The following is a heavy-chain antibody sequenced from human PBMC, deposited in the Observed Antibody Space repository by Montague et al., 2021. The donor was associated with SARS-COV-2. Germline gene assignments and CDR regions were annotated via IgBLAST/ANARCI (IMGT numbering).Heavy chain of an antibody. Sequence: SETLSLTCTLSGGSISSSSYYWGWIRQPPGKGLEWIGSIYYSGSTYYNPSLKSRVTISVDTSKNQFSLKLSSVTAADTAVYYCARKASRGITIFGVVTASYYFDYWGQGTLVTVSS. J-gene: IGHJ4*02. V-gene: IGHV4-39*01. D-gene: IGHD3-3*01. CDR2: IYYSGST. CDR3: ARKASRGITIFGVVTASYYFDY. CDR1: GGSISSSSYY.